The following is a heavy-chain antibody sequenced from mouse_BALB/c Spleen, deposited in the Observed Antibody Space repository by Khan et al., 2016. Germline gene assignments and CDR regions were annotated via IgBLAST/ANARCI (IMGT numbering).Heavy chain of an antibody. CDR2: ISYSGST. V-gene: IGHV3-2*02. CDR3: ARSGPFYFDY. D-gene: IGHD4-1*01. Sequence: EVQLQESGPGLVKPSQSLSLTCTVTGYSITSDYAWNWIRQFPGNKLEWMGYISYSGSTSYNPSLKSRISITRDTSKKQFFLQLHSVTTEDTATYYCARSGPFYFDYWGQGTTLTVSS. J-gene: IGHJ2*01. CDR1: GYSITSDYA.